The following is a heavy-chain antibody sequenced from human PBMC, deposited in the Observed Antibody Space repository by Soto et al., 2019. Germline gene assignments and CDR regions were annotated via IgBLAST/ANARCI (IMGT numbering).Heavy chain of an antibody. V-gene: IGHV4-30-4*01. CDR1: GGSISSGDYY. CDR3: ARGDAYYDFWSGYYTRTYFDY. D-gene: IGHD3-3*01. Sequence: PSETLSLTCAVSGGSISSGDYYWSWIRQPPGKGLEWIGYIYYSGSTYYNPSLKSRVTISVDTSKNQFSLKLSSVTAADTAVYYCARGDAYYDFWSGYYTRTYFDYWGQGTLVTVSS. J-gene: IGHJ4*02. CDR2: IYYSGST.